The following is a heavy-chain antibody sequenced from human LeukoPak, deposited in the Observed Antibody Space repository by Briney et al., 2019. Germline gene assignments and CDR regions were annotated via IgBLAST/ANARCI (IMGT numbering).Heavy chain of an antibody. D-gene: IGHD3-10*01. J-gene: IGHJ4*02. Sequence: GGSLRLSCAASGFTFSSYWMSWVRQAPGKGLEWVSAISGSGGSTYYADSVKGRFTISRDNSKNTLYLQMNSLRAEDTAVYYCAKETYYYGSGSYYFDYWGQGTLVTVSS. CDR3: AKETYYYGSGSYYFDY. V-gene: IGHV3-23*01. CDR1: GFTFSSYW. CDR2: ISGSGGST.